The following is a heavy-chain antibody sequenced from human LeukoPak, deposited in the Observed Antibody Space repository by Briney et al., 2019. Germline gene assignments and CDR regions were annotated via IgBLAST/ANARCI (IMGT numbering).Heavy chain of an antibody. CDR1: GGTFSSHA. J-gene: IGHJ5*01. CDR2: VIPILDIT. D-gene: IGHD2-21*02. Sequence: SVKVSCKASGGTFSSHAMNWVRQAPGQGLEWMGGVIPILDITDYAQKFQGRLTITADKSTGTGYMELSSLGSEDSAVYYCAVLSDGAYCGGDCFYLDSWGQGTLVAVSS. V-gene: IGHV1-69*10. CDR3: AVLSDGAYCGGDCFYLDS.